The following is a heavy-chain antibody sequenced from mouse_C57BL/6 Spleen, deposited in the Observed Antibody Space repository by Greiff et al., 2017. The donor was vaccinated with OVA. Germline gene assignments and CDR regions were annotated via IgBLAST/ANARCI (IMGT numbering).Heavy chain of an antibody. Sequence: VQLKQSGPVLVKPGASVKMSCKASGYTFTDYYMNWVKQSHGKSLEWIGVINPYNGGTSYNQKFKGKATLTVDKSSSTAYMELNSLTSEDSAVYYCARDYSNYDAMDYWGQGTSVTVSS. CDR1: GYTFTDYY. CDR2: INPYNGGT. CDR3: ARDYSNYDAMDY. J-gene: IGHJ4*01. V-gene: IGHV1-19*01. D-gene: IGHD2-5*01.